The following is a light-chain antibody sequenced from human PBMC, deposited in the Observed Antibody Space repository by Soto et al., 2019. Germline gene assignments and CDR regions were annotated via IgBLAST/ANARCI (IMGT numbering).Light chain of an antibody. Sequence: QSVLTQPPSAPGSPGQSVTISCTGTSSDVGAYIYVSWYQHHPGKAPKLIIYEASKRPSGVPDRFSGSKSGDTASLTVSGLQAEDEADYYCGSYAGGNNPYVFGTGTKLTVL. CDR2: EAS. CDR1: SSDVGAYIY. CDR3: GSYAGGNNPYV. V-gene: IGLV2-8*01. J-gene: IGLJ1*01.